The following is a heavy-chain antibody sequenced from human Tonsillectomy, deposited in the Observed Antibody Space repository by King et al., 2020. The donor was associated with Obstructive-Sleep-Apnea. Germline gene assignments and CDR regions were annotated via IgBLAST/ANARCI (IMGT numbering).Heavy chain of an antibody. V-gene: IGHV3-30*18. J-gene: IGHJ4*02. Sequence: HVQLVESGGGVVQPGTSLRLSCAASGFTFSNFAMHWVRQAPGKGLEWVAVMSHDENSKYYAASVKGRFTISRDSSKNTLFLQMSSLRAEDTAVYYCAKDHGYSGAQYYFDYWGQGTLVTVSS. CDR2: MSHDENSK. CDR3: AKDHGYSGAQYYFDY. CDR1: GFTFSNFA. D-gene: IGHD6-25*01.